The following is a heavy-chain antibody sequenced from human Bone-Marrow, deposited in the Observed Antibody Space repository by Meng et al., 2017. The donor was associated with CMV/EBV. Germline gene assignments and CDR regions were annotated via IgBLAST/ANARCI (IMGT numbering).Heavy chain of an antibody. CDR2: IYYSGST. J-gene: IGHJ4*02. D-gene: IGHD2-8*01. CDR1: GGSISSSSYY. V-gene: IGHV4-39*01. CDR3: ARRGMRWAYYFDY. Sequence: GSLRLSCTVSGGSISSSSYYWGWIRQPPGKGLEWIGCIYYSGSTYYNPSLKSRVTISVDTSKNQFSLKLSSVTAADTAGYYCARRGMRWAYYFDYWGQGTLVTVSS.